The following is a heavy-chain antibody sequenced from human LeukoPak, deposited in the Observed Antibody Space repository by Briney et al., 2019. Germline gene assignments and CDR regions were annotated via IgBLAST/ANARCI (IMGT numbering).Heavy chain of an antibody. Sequence: GASVKVSCKASGGTFSSYAISWVRQAPGQGLERMGGIIPIFGTANYAQKFQGRVTITADESTSTAYMELSSLRSEDTAVYYCAREAYCGGDCYGVDYWGQGTLVTVSS. D-gene: IGHD2-21*02. CDR2: IIPIFGTA. J-gene: IGHJ4*02. V-gene: IGHV1-69*13. CDR3: AREAYCGGDCYGVDY. CDR1: GGTFSSYA.